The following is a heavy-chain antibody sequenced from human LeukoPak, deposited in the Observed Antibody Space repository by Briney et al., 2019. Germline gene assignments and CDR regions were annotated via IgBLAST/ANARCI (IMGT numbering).Heavy chain of an antibody. Sequence: GGSLRLSCAASGFTFHSAAMTWVRQGPEKGLQWVSLISSTGYNSYYADSVKGRFTVSRDNSKNIVYLQMNSLRADHTALYYCSKGIQAANWGQGTLVTVSS. CDR2: ISSTGYNS. V-gene: IGHV3-23*01. CDR3: SKGIQAAN. D-gene: IGHD5-18*01. CDR1: GFTFHSAA. J-gene: IGHJ1*01.